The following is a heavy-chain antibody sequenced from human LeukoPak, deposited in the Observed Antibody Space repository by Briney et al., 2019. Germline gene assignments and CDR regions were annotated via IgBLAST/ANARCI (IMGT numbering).Heavy chain of an antibody. V-gene: IGHV1-18*01. Sequence: ASVKVSCKASGYTFTSYGISWVRQAPGQGLEWMGWISAYNGNTNYAQKLQGRVTMTTDTSTSTAYMELRSLRSDDTAVYYCARVGKGGTAMATDYYYYYMDVWGKGTTVTVSS. CDR1: GYTFTSYG. CDR2: ISAYNGNT. J-gene: IGHJ6*03. CDR3: ARVGKGGTAMATDYYYYYMDV. D-gene: IGHD5-18*01.